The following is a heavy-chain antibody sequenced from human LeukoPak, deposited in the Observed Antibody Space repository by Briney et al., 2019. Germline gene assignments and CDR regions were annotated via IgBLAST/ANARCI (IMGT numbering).Heavy chain of an antibody. CDR2: IFYSGST. Sequence: SETLSLTCIVSGGSINTADYYWSWIRQTPGKGLEWIGYIFYSGSTNYNPSLKSRVTMSVDTSKNHFYLRLSSVTAADTAVYYCARDTYSNTYYWFDPWGQGTLVTVSS. V-gene: IGHV4-61*03. CDR3: ARDTYSNTYYWFDP. CDR1: GGSINTADYY. J-gene: IGHJ5*02. D-gene: IGHD6-13*01.